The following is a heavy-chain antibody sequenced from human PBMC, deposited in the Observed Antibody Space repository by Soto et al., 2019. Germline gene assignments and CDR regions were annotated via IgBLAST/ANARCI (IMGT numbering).Heavy chain of an antibody. Sequence: EVQLVESGGGLVQPGRSLRLSCAASGFTFDDYAMHWARQAPGKGLEWVSGISWNSGTIGYADSVKGRFTISRDNAKNAMFRQSNSLRAEETVLYFYAKDYEESYVYYGYRDVWGKGTTVTVSS. CDR3: AKDYEESYVYYGYRDV. CDR1: GFTFDDYA. D-gene: IGHD3-3*01. CDR2: ISWNSGTI. V-gene: IGHV3-9*01. J-gene: IGHJ6*03.